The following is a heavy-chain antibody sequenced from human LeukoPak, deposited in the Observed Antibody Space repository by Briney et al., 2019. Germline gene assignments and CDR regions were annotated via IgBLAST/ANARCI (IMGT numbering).Heavy chain of an antibody. D-gene: IGHD2-2*01. CDR2: IIPIFGTA. CDR3: ARGTVVPAAGPGRYDHYVMDV. V-gene: IGHV1-69*13. Sequence: SVKVSCKASGGTFSSYAISWVRQAPGQGLEWMGGIIPIFGTANYAQKFQGRVTITADESTSTAYMELSSLRSEDTAVYYCARGTVVPAAGPGRYDHYVMDVWGQGTTVTVSS. CDR1: GGTFSSYA. J-gene: IGHJ6*02.